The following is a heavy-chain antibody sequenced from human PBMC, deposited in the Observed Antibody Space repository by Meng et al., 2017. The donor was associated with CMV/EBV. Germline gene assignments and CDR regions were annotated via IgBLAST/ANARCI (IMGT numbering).Heavy chain of an antibody. V-gene: IGHV1-69*04. CDR2: IIPILGIA. J-gene: IGHJ3*02. Sequence: SVKVSCKASGGTFSSYTISWVRQAPGQGLEWMGRIIPILGIANYAQKFQGRVTITADKSTSTAYMELSSLRSEDTAVYYCARDRGDCSSTSCLDAFDIWGQGTMVTVSS. CDR3: ARDRGDCSSTSCLDAFDI. CDR1: GGTFSSYT. D-gene: IGHD2-2*01.